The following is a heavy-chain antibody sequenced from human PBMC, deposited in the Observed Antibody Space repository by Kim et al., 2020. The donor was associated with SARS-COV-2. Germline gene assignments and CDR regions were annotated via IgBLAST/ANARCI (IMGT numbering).Heavy chain of an antibody. V-gene: IGHV3-33*01. CDR3: ARAFYCSGGSCYYYDAMDV. J-gene: IGHJ6*02. CDR1: GFTFRTYG. CDR2: IRYDGSNK. D-gene: IGHD2-15*01. Sequence: GGSLRLSCAASGFTFRTYGMRWVRQAPGKGLEWVAVIRYDGSNKYYADSVRGRFTISRDNSKNTLYLQMNSLRAEDTAVYYCARAFYCSGGSCYYYDAMDVWGQGTTVTVSS.